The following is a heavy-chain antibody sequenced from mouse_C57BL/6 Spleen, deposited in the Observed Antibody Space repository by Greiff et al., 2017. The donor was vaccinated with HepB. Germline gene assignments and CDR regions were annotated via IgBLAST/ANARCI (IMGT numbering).Heavy chain of an antibody. V-gene: IGHV1-72*01. J-gene: IGHJ4*01. Sequence: QVQLQQPGAELVKPGASVKLSCKASGYTFTSYWMHWVKQRPGRGLEWIGRIYPNSGGTKYNEKFKSKATLTIDKPSSTAYMQLSILTSEDSAVYYCAIYPNYDDISYNAMDYWGQGTSVTVSS. CDR3: AIYPNYDDISYNAMDY. CDR2: IYPNSGGT. D-gene: IGHD1-1*01. CDR1: GYTFTSYW.